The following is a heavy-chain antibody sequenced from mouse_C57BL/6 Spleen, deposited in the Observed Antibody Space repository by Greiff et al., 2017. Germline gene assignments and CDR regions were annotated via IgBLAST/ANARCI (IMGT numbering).Heavy chain of an antibody. CDR2: INPGSGGT. D-gene: IGHD1-1*01. CDR3: ARSPHYYGSSEYFDD. Sequence: QVQLQQSGAELVRPGTSVKVSCTASGYAFTNYLIAWVKQRPGQGLEWIGVINPGSGGTNYNEKFKGKATLTADKSSSTAYMQLSSLTSEDSAVYICARSPHYYGSSEYFDDWGKGTTLTVSS. J-gene: IGHJ2*01. CDR1: GYAFTNYL. V-gene: IGHV1-54*01.